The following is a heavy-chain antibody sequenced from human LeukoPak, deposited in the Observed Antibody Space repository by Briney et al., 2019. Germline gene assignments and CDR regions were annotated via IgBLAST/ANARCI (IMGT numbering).Heavy chain of an antibody. CDR2: MSYDGSKE. CDR1: GFTFSSYG. V-gene: IGHV3-30*03. J-gene: IGHJ5*02. CDR3: LVWKHVFDR. D-gene: IGHD5/OR15-5a*01. Sequence: GRSLRLSCAASGFTFSSYGMHWVRQAPGKGLEWVAVMSYDGSKEYYADSVKGRLTISRDNSKNTLYLQMNSLRVEDTAVYYCLVWKHVFDRWGQGTLVTVSS.